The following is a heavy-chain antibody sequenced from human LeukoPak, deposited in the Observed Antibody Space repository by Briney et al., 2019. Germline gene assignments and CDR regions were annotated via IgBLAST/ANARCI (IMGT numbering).Heavy chain of an antibody. V-gene: IGHV3-7*01. CDR2: IKQDGSEK. D-gene: IGHD3-9*01. CDR3: ARDLKSRLRNSRYYYGMDV. J-gene: IGHJ6*02. CDR1: GFAFSSYW. Sequence: GRSLRLSCAASGFAFSSYWMSWVRQAPGKGLEWVANIKQDGSEKYYVDSVKGRFTISRDNAENSLYLQMNSLRAEDTAVYYCARDLKSRLRNSRYYYGMDVWGQGTTVTVSS.